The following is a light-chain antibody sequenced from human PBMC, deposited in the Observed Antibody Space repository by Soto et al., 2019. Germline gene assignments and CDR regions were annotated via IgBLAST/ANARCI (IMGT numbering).Light chain of an antibody. V-gene: IGLV2-14*03. CDR2: DVA. Sequence: QSVLTQPASVSGSPGQSITISCSGTTSDIGGYDFVSWYQQHPGNAPKLLLHDVANRPSGVSNRFSGSKSGTTASLTISGLQAEDEAEYFCSSYTSSSTVYVFGAGTKVT. J-gene: IGLJ1*01. CDR1: TSDIGGYDF. CDR3: SSYTSSSTVYV.